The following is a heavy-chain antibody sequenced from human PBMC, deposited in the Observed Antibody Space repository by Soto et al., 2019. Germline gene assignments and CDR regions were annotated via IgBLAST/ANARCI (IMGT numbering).Heavy chain of an antibody. CDR2: IYSGGST. J-gene: IGHJ3*02. Sequence: EVQLVESGGGLVQPGGSLRLSCAASGFTVSSNYMSWVRQAPGKGLEWVSVIYSGGSTYYADSVKGRFTISRDNSKNTLYLQMNSLRAEDTAVYYCARAILTGTTDAFDIWGQGTMVTVSS. CDR1: GFTVSSNY. V-gene: IGHV3-66*01. CDR3: ARAILTGTTDAFDI. D-gene: IGHD1-20*01.